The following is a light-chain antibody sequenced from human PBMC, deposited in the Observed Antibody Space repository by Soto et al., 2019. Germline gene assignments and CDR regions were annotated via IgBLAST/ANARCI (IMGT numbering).Light chain of an antibody. CDR1: SSDIGGYNY. CDR2: EVT. J-gene: IGLJ2*01. Sequence: QSVLTQPASVSGSPGQSITISCTGTSSDIGGYNYVSWYQQHPGKAPKLMIYEVTNRPSGVSNRFSGSKSGNTASLTISGLQAEDEADYYCCSYAGSYTSYVVFGGGTKVTVL. V-gene: IGLV2-14*01. CDR3: CSYAGSYTSYVV.